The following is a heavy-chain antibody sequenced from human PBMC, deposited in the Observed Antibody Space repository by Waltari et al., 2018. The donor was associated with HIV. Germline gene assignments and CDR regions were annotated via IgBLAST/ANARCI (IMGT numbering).Heavy chain of an antibody. V-gene: IGHV3-23*01. CDR3: EKEGIIVITDAFDI. Sequence: EVQLLESGGGLVQPGGSRRLSCAASGLTFINSAMSWVRQAPGEGLGWVSSISGSGGSTYYADSVKGRFTVSRDNSKDTLFLQMNSLRAEDTALYYCEKEGIIVITDAFDIWGQGTMVIVSS. CDR1: GLTFINSA. CDR2: ISGSGGST. J-gene: IGHJ3*02. D-gene: IGHD3-22*01.